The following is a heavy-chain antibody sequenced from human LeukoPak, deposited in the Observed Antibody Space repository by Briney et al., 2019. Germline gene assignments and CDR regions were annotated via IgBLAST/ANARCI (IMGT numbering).Heavy chain of an antibody. D-gene: IGHD3-22*01. CDR1: GFTFSNYA. V-gene: IGHV3-15*01. Sequence: MPGGSLRLSCAASGFTFSNYAMSWARQAPGKGLEWVGRIKSKTYGGTADYAAPVKGRFTISRDDSKNTLYLQMNSLKTEDTAVYYCTTTGLSGYYDNNGYYYFDYWGQGTLVTVSS. CDR3: TTTGLSGYYDNNGYYYFDY. CDR2: IKSKTYGGTA. J-gene: IGHJ4*02.